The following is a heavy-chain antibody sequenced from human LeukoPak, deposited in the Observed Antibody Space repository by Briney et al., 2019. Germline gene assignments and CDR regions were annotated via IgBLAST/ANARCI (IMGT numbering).Heavy chain of an antibody. CDR2: IIPIFGTA. D-gene: IGHD5-24*01. CDR1: GGTFSSYA. CDR3: ASLRGGYNTLDY. J-gene: IGHJ4*02. V-gene: IGHV1-69*05. Sequence: ASVKVSCKASGGTFSSYAISWVRQAPGQGLEWMGGIIPIFGTANYAQKFQGRVTITTDESTSTAYMELSSLRSEDTAVYYCASLRGGYNTLDYWGQGTLVTVSS.